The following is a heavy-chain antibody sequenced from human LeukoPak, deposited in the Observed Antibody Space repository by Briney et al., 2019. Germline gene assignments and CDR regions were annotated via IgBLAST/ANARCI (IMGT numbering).Heavy chain of an antibody. CDR1: GFTFDDYS. V-gene: IGHV3-20*04. CDR2: INWNGGST. CDR3: ARNYYDSSGYHTPDY. Sequence: PGGSLRLSCAASGFTFDDYSMSWVRRAPGKGQEWVSGINWNGGSTGYADSVKGRFTISRDNAKNSLYLQMNSLRAEDTALYYCARNYYDSSGYHTPDYWGQGTLVTVSS. D-gene: IGHD3-22*01. J-gene: IGHJ4*02.